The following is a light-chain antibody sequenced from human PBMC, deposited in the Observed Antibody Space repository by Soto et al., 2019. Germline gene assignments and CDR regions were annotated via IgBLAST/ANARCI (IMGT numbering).Light chain of an antibody. CDR1: QSISSY. CDR3: QQSYSSPPT. V-gene: IGKV1-39*01. CDR2: AAS. J-gene: IGKJ1*01. Sequence: DNQMTPSLSSLSSSVEDRVIVSVRASQSISSYLNWYQQKPGKAPKLLIFAASSLQSGVPSRFSGSRSGPDFTLTISCLQPEDFATYYCQQSYSSPPTFGQGTKVDIK.